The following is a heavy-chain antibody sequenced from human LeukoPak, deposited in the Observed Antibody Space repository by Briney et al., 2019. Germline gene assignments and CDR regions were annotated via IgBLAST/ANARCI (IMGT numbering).Heavy chain of an antibody. D-gene: IGHD3-22*01. V-gene: IGHV1-2*02. CDR3: ARHPISSGYYFTYHWFDP. J-gene: IGHJ5*02. CDR1: GYTFTGYY. Sequence: ASVKVSCMASGYTFTGYYMHWVRQAPGQGREGMGWINPKRCGTNYAQKFQGRVTMTRDTSISTAYMELSRLTSDDTAVYYCARHPISSGYYFTYHWFDPWGQGTRVTVSS. CDR2: INPKRCGT.